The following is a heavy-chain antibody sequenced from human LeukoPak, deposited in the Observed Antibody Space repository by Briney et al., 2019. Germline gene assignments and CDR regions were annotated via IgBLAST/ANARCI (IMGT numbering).Heavy chain of an antibody. CDR1: GYTFTSYG. D-gene: IGHD6-13*01. V-gene: IGHV1-18*01. CDR2: ISAYNGNT. J-gene: IGHJ1*01. Sequence: ASVKVSCKASGYTFTSYGISWVRQAPGQGLEWMGWISAYNGNTNYAQKLQGRVTMTTDTSTSTAYMELRSLRSDDTAVYYCARDLTIAAAGTPQYFQHWGQGTLVTVSS. CDR3: ARDLTIAAAGTPQYFQH.